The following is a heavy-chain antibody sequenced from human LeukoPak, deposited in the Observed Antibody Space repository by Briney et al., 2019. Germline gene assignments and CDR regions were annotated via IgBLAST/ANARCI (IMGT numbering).Heavy chain of an antibody. V-gene: IGHV1-69*13. CDR3: ARGRGGNFYGTFWDC. CDR2: IIPIFGPP. D-gene: IGHD1-7*01. Sequence: SVKVSCKTSGGTFSSYAINWVRQAPGQGLEWMGGIIPIFGPPNYAQRFQGRVTITADESTSTVYLELSSLRSEDTAVYYCARGRGGNFYGTFWDCWGQGTLVTVSS. J-gene: IGHJ4*02. CDR1: GGTFSSYA.